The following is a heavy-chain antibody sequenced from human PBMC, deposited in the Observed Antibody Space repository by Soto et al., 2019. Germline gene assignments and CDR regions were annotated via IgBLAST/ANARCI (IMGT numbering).Heavy chain of an antibody. Sequence: SETLSLTCTVSGGSISSYYWSWIRQPPGKGLEWIGYIYYSGSTNYNPSLKSRVTISVDTSKNQFSLKLSSVTAADTAVYYCARGRGLKSWVVAAGGYYYYYMDVWGKGTTVTVSS. CDR2: IYYSGST. V-gene: IGHV4-59*01. D-gene: IGHD2-15*01. CDR3: ARGRGLKSWVVAAGGYYYYYMDV. CDR1: GGSISSYY. J-gene: IGHJ6*03.